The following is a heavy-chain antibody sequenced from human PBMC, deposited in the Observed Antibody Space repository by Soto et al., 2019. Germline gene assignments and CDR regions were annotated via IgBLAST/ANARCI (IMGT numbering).Heavy chain of an antibody. Sequence: QPGGSLRLSCAASGFTFSSYAMSWVRQAPGKGLEWVSAISGSGGSTYYADSVKGRFTISRDNSKNTLYLQMNSLRAEDTAVYYCAKGIGVVVAAANNYFDYWGQGTLVTSPQ. J-gene: IGHJ4*02. CDR3: AKGIGVVVAAANNYFDY. D-gene: IGHD2-15*01. V-gene: IGHV3-23*01. CDR2: ISGSGGST. CDR1: GFTFSSYA.